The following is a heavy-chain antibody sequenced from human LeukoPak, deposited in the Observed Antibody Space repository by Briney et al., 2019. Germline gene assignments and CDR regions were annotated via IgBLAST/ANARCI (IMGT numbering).Heavy chain of an antibody. CDR1: GFTFSSYW. CDR2: INSDGSDT. Sequence: PGGSLRLSCAASGFTFSSYWMHWVRQAPGKGLVWVSRINSDGSDTTYADSVKGRFTISRDNAKNTLYLQMNSLRAEDTAVYYCARAYHEHLVVVTANALGYWGQGTLVTVSS. D-gene: IGHD2-21*02. CDR3: ARAYHEHLVVVTANALGY. V-gene: IGHV3-74*01. J-gene: IGHJ4*02.